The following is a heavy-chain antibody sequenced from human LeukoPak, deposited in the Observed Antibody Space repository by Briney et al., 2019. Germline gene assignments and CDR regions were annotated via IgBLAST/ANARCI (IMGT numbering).Heavy chain of an antibody. V-gene: IGHV4-59*01. CDR3: ARSSGYRYNWFDP. J-gene: IGHJ5*02. CDR1: GGSISSYY. CDR2: IYYSGST. D-gene: IGHD3-3*01. Sequence: PSETLSLTCTVSGGSISSYYWSWIRQPPGKGLEWIGYIYYSGSTNYNPSLKSRVTISVDTSKNQFSLKLSSVTAADTAVYYCARSSGYRYNWFDPWGQGTLVTVSS.